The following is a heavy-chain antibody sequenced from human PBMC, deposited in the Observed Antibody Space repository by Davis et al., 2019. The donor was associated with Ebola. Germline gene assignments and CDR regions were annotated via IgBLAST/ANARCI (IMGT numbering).Heavy chain of an antibody. CDR1: GFTFSSYW. Sequence: GESLKISCAASGFTFSSYWMHWVRQAPGKGLVWVSRINSDGSSTSYADSVKGRFTISRDNAKNTLYLQMNSLRAEDTAVYYCAKCGNYYGSGSYYNQNWFDPWGQGILVTVSS. D-gene: IGHD3-10*01. CDR2: INSDGSST. CDR3: AKCGNYYGSGSYYNQNWFDP. J-gene: IGHJ5*02. V-gene: IGHV3-74*01.